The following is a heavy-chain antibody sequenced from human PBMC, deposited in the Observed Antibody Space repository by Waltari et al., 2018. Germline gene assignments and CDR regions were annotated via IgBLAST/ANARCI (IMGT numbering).Heavy chain of an antibody. CDR2: MNPNSDDT. J-gene: IGHJ4*02. V-gene: IGHV1-8*01. Sequence: QVQLVQSGAEVKKPGASVKVYRKASGYTLTSLYINWVRQATGHGLEWMGWMNPNSDDTGYAQKFQCRFTMTRNSSINTAYMELSSLTSDDTAVYYCARGSPTGIFGAEPPRYWGQGTLVTVSS. D-gene: IGHD3-3*01. CDR3: ARGSPTGIFGAEPPRY. CDR1: GYTLTSLY.